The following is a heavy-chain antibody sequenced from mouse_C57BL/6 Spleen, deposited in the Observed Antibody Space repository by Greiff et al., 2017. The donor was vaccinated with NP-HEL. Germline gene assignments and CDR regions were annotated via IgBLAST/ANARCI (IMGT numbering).Heavy chain of an antibody. Sequence: EVKVVESGGDLVKPGGSLKLSCAASGFTFSSYGMSWVRQTPDKRLEWVATISSGGSYTYYPDSVKGRFTISRDNAKNTLYLQMSSLKSEDTAMYYCERRGGDWYFDVWGTGTTVTVSS. CDR2: ISSGGSYT. J-gene: IGHJ1*03. CDR1: GFTFSSYG. CDR3: ERRGGDWYFDV. V-gene: IGHV5-6*02.